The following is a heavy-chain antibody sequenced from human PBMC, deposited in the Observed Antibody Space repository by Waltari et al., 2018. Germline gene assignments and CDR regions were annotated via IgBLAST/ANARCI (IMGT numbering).Heavy chain of an antibody. CDR1: GGTFSSYA. CDR3: AGGAAAGPPCDY. D-gene: IGHD6-13*01. CDR2: IIPIFGTA. J-gene: IGHJ4*02. Sequence: QVQLVQSGAEVKKPGSSVKVSCKASGGTFSSYAISWVRQAPGQGLEWMGRIIPIFGTANYAQKFQGRVTIPADKSTSTADMELSSRRSEDTAVYYCAGGAAAGPPCDYWGQGTLVTVSA. V-gene: IGHV1-69*08.